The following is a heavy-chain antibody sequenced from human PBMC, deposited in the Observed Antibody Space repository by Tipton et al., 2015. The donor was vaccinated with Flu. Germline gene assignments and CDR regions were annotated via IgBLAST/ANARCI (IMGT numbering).Heavy chain of an antibody. CDR3: ARLGAYSSSFDAFDI. V-gene: IGHV4-59*08. J-gene: IGHJ3*02. D-gene: IGHD6-13*01. CDR2: IYYSGST. Sequence: GLVKPSETLSLTCTVSGGSISSYYWSWIRQPPGKGLEWIGYIYYSGSTNYNPSLKSRVTISVDTSKNQFSLKLSSVTAADTAVYYCARLGAYSSSFDAFDIWGQGTMVTVSS. CDR1: GGSISSYY.